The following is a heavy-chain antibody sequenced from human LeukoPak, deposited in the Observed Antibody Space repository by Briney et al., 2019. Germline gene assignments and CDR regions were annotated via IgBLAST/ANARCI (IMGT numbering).Heavy chain of an antibody. CDR2: IYRSGNT. D-gene: IGHD1-26*01. V-gene: IGHV4-38-2*01. CDR1: GYSISNGYY. CDR3: ARLAAATSFDY. J-gene: IGHJ4*02. Sequence: PSQTLSLTCAVSGYSISNGYYWGWIRQPPGKGLEWIGSIYRSGNTYHNPSLKSGVTLSVDTSNNQFSLRLSTVTAADTAVYYCARLAAATSFDYWGQGTLVTVSS.